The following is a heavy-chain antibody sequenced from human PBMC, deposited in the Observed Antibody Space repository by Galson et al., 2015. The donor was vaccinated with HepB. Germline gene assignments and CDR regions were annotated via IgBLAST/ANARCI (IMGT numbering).Heavy chain of an antibody. V-gene: IGHV3-48*02. D-gene: IGHD2-15*01. J-gene: IGHJ4*02. CDR3: ARDWGYCSGGSCPRGRY. Sequence: SLRLSCAASGFTFSSYGMNWVRQAPGKGLEWVSYISSSSSTIYYADSVKGRFTISRDNAKNSLYLQMNSLRDEDTAVYYCARDWGYCSGGSCPRGRYWGQGTLVTVSS. CDR2: ISSSSSTI. CDR1: GFTFSSYG.